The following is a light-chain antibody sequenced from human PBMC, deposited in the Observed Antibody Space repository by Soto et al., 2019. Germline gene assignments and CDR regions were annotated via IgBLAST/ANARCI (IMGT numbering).Light chain of an antibody. CDR3: AVWDDSLYV. CDR1: SSNIGKNT. V-gene: IGLV1-44*01. CDR2: SNT. J-gene: IGLJ1*01. Sequence: QSVLTQPPSVSGTPGQTVTISCSGSSSNIGKNTVNWYQHLPGTAPHLLIYSNTQRPLGVSVRFSGSKSGTSASLAISGLQSEDEADYYCAVWDDSLYVFGTGTKLTVL.